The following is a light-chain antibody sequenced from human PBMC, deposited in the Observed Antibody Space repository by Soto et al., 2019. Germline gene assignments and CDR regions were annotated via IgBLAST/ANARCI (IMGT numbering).Light chain of an antibody. J-gene: IGLJ2*01. CDR3: SSYAGSNNLI. CDR1: SSDVGGYNY. V-gene: IGLV2-8*01. Sequence: QSVLTQPPSASGSPGQSVTISCTGTSSDVGGYNYVSWYQQHPGKAPKLMIYEVNKRPSGVPDRVSGSKSGNTASLTVSGLQAEDEADYYCSSYAGSNNLIFGGGTKVTVL. CDR2: EVN.